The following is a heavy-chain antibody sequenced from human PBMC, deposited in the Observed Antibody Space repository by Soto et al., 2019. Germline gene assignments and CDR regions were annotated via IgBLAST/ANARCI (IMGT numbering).Heavy chain of an antibody. CDR1: GGTFSSCA. J-gene: IGHJ4*02. CDR3: AREDSSSFVYFDY. Sequence: SVKVSCKDSGGTFSSCAISWVRQAPGQGLEWMGGIIPIFGTANYAQKFQGRVTITADESASTAYMELSSLRSEDTAVYYCAREDSSSFVYFDYWGQGTLVTVSS. CDR2: IIPIFGTA. D-gene: IGHD6-6*01. V-gene: IGHV1-69*13.